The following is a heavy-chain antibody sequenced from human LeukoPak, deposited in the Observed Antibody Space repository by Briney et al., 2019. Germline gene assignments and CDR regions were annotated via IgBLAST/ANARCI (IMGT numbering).Heavy chain of an antibody. D-gene: IGHD6-13*01. CDR1: GLTFSSYA. Sequence: PGGSLRLSCAASGLTFSSYAMSWVRQAPGKGLEWVSAISGSGGSTYYADSVKGRFTISRDNSKNTLYLQLNSLRAEDTAVYYCAKDRAYSSSWYRGEDYWGQGTLVTVSS. V-gene: IGHV3-23*01. CDR2: ISGSGGST. CDR3: AKDRAYSSSWYRGEDY. J-gene: IGHJ4*02.